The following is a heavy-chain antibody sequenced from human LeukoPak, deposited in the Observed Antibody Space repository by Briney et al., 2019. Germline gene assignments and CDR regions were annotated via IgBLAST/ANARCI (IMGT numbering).Heavy chain of an antibody. J-gene: IGHJ4*02. V-gene: IGHV1-2*02. CDR1: GYTFTGYY. CDR2: INPNSGGT. D-gene: IGHD6-19*01. Sequence: GASVKVSCKASGYTFTGYYMHWVRQAPGQGLEWMGWINPNSGGTNYAQKFQGRVTMTRDTSISTAYMELSRLRSDDTAVYYCARGPNIIAVAGFDYWGQGTLVTVSS. CDR3: ARGPNIIAVAGFDY.